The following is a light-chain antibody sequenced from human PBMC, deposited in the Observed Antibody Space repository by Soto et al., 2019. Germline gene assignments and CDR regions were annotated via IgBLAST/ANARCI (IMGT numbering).Light chain of an antibody. Sequence: EIVLTQSPGTLSLSPGERATLSCRASQSVSSSYLAWYQQKPGQALRLLIYGASSRATGIPDRFSGSGSGTDFTLTISRLEPEDFAVYYCQQYGSSPDTFGQGTKLEIK. CDR2: GAS. CDR3: QQYGSSPDT. CDR1: QSVSSSY. J-gene: IGKJ2*01. V-gene: IGKV3-20*01.